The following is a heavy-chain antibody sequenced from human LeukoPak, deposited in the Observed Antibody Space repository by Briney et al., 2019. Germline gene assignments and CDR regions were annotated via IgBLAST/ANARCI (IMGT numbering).Heavy chain of an antibody. D-gene: IGHD3/OR15-3a*01. V-gene: IGHV3-66*03. J-gene: IGHJ5*02. CDR2: IRGSGET. Sequence: GGSLRLSCAVSGFSVSNYYMNWVRPAPGKGLEWVSLIRGSGETFYADSVKGRFTISRDDSKNTVYLQMNSLRVEDTAEYFCARDRAATQDWVEFDPWGQGTLVTVSS. CDR3: ARDRAATQDWVEFDP. CDR1: GFSVSNYY.